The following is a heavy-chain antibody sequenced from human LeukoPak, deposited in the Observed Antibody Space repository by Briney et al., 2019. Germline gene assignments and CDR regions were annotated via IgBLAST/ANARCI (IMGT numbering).Heavy chain of an antibody. CDR1: GGSISSGGYS. Sequence: SETLSLTCTVAGGSISSGGYSWSWIRQHPGQGLGWIGYIYYSGSTYYNPSLKSRVTISVDTSKNQFSLKLSSVTAADTAVYYCARVYSGFFDYWGQGTLVTVSS. J-gene: IGHJ4*02. CDR2: IYYSGST. CDR3: ARVYSGFFDY. V-gene: IGHV4-31*03. D-gene: IGHD2-21*01.